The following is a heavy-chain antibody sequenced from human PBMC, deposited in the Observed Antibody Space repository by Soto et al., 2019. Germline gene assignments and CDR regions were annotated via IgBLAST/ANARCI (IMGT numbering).Heavy chain of an antibody. CDR1: GGSISGYY. CDR2: IYYSGST. V-gene: IGHV4-59*01. J-gene: IGHJ5*02. Sequence: SETLCLTCTVSGGSISGYYWSWIRQPPGKGLEWIGYIYYSGSTNYNPSLKSRVTISVDTSKNQFSLKLSSVTAADTAVYYCARMAVFGVVTTLYNWFDPWGQGTLVTVSS. D-gene: IGHD3-3*01. CDR3: ARMAVFGVVTTLYNWFDP.